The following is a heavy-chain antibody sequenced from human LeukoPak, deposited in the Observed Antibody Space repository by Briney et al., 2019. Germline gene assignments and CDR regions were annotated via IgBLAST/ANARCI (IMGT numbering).Heavy chain of an antibody. J-gene: IGHJ4*02. CDR3: ARGDLYFYGDPSAY. Sequence: GASVKVSCKASGYTFTGYYMHWVRQAPGQGLEWMGWINPNSGGTNYAQKFQGRVTMTRDTSISTAYMELSSLRSEDTAVYYCARGDLYFYGDPSAYWGQGTLVTVSS. CDR2: INPNSGGT. V-gene: IGHV1-2*02. D-gene: IGHD4-17*01. CDR1: GYTFTGYY.